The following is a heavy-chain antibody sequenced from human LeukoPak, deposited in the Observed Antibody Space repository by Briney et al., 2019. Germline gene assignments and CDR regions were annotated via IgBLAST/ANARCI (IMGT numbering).Heavy chain of an antibody. Sequence: SETLSLTCAVYGGSFSGYYWNWIRQPPGKGLEWIGEINHSGSTTYNPSLKSRVTFSVDTSKNQFSLKLSSVTAADSAVYFCARRGSRISPIAVVPAYDYWGQGTLVTVSS. CDR1: GGSFSGYY. CDR3: ARRGSRISPIAVVPAYDY. V-gene: IGHV4-34*01. D-gene: IGHD6-19*01. CDR2: INHSGST. J-gene: IGHJ4*02.